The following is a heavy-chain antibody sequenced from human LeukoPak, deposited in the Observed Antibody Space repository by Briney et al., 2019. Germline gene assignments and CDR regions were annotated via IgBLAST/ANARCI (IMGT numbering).Heavy chain of an antibody. V-gene: IGHV3-23*01. Sequence: GGSLRPSCAASGFTFSTYVMSWVRQAPGKGLEWVSTISASGIGTYYADSVKGRFTVSRDNSKNTLYLQMNSLRAEDTAVYFCANLRGSGSSYFDSWGQGTLVTVSS. CDR1: GFTFSTYV. J-gene: IGHJ4*02. CDR2: ISASGIGT. CDR3: ANLRGSGSSYFDS. D-gene: IGHD3-10*01.